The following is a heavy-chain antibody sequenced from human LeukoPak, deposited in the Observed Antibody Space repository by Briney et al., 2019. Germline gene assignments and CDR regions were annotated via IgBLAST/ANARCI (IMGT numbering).Heavy chain of an antibody. Sequence: RASVKVSCKASGYTFTGYYMHWVRQAPGQGLEWMGWINPNSGGTNYAQKFQGRVTMTRDTSISTAYMELSRLRSDDTAVYYCARDIVVVPAAPDYWGQGTLVTVSS. V-gene: IGHV1-2*02. CDR1: GYTFTGYY. D-gene: IGHD2-2*01. CDR3: ARDIVVVPAAPDY. J-gene: IGHJ4*02. CDR2: INPNSGGT.